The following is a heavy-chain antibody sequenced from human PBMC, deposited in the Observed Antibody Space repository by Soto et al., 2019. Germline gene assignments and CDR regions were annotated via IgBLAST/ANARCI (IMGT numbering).Heavy chain of an antibody. CDR1: GFSLSTSRVG. CDR2: IYWDDSK. D-gene: IGHD1-26*01. CDR3: AHAYGGRSLY. Sequence: QITLKESGPTLVKPTQTLTLTRTFSGFSLSTSRVGVTWIRQPPGKALDWLAVIYWDDSKTYSPSLKSRLTITKDTSKNQVVLTMTNMDPVDTATYYCAHAYGGRSLYWGQGTLVTVSS. V-gene: IGHV2-5*02. J-gene: IGHJ4*02.